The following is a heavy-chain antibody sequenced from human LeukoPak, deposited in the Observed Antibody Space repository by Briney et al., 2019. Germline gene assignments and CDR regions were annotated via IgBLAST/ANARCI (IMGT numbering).Heavy chain of an antibody. V-gene: IGHV3-30-3*01. D-gene: IGHD3-22*01. CDR1: GFTFSTYA. J-gene: IGHJ3*01. CDR3: ARDTVTGSHDMDV. Sequence: TGESLRLSCEASGFTFSTYAMHWVRQAPGKGLEWVAVISFDGGNKYYADSVKGRFTISRDNSKNTLYLQMNSLRAEDTAVFYCARDTVTGSHDMDVWGQGTMVSVSS. CDR2: ISFDGGNK.